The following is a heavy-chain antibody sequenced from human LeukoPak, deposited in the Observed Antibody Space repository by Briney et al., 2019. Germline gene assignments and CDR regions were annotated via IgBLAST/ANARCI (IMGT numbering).Heavy chain of an antibody. CDR3: ARTYAYDATGDRGH. Sequence: GGSLRLSCVASGFGFSAFEMIWVRQAPGEGLEWVANIKQDGSEKYYVDSVKGRFTISRDNAKNSLYLQMNSLRAEDTAVYYCARTYAYDATGDRGHWGQGTLVTVSS. CDR2: IKQDGSEK. V-gene: IGHV3-7*01. D-gene: IGHD3-16*01. CDR1: GFGFSAFE. J-gene: IGHJ4*02.